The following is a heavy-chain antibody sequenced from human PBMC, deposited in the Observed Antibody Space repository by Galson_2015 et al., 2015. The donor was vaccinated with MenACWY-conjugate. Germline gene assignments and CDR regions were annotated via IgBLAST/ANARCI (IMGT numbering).Heavy chain of an antibody. J-gene: IGHJ4*02. V-gene: IGHV3-49*03. CDR2: IRSTPSGGTT. CDR3: TRDLKGTNRGSNY. CDR1: GFTFADYA. Sequence: LRLSCAASGFTFADYALSWFRQAPGKGLEWVGFIRSTPSGGTTEYAASVKGRFTISRDDSKSIAYLEMNSLKTEDTAVYYCTRDLKGTNRGSNYWGQGILVTVSS. D-gene: IGHD1-7*01.